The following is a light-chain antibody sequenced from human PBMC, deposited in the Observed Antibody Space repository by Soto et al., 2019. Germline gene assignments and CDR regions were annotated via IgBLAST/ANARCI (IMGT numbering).Light chain of an antibody. CDR2: GAS. Sequence: EIVLTQSPGTLSLSPGESATLSCRASQSISSSLAWYQQKPGQAPRLLIYGASIRATDIPVRFSGSGSGTDFSLTISRLEPEDFAVYHCQQFGTVPRGTFGQGTKLEMK. V-gene: IGKV3-20*01. CDR3: QQFGTVPRGT. CDR1: QSISSS. J-gene: IGKJ2*02.